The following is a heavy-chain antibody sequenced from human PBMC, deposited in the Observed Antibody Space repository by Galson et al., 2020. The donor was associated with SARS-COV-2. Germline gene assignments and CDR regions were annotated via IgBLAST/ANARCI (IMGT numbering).Heavy chain of an antibody. D-gene: IGHD3-10*01. J-gene: IGHJ6*03. CDR3: ARVGSGSYYLYYYYYMDV. CDR2: IYYSGST. V-gene: IGHV4-59*01. Sequence: SETLSLTCTVSGGSISSYYWSWIRQPPGKGLEWIGYIYYSGSTNYNPSLKSRVTISVDTSKNQFSLKLSSVTAADTAVYYCARVGSGSYYLYYYYYMDVWGKGTTVTVSS. CDR1: GGSISSYY.